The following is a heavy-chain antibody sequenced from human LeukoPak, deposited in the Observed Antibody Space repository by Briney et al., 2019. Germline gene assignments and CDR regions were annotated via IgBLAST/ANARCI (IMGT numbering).Heavy chain of an antibody. CDR2: ISFDGSYK. J-gene: IGHJ4*02. CDR3: AKDRRGRSGWYEDFDS. D-gene: IGHD6-19*01. CDR1: GFNFNTFG. Sequence: PGRSLRLSCAASGFNFNTFGMHWVRQAPGKGLEWVVVISFDGSYKYYSDSLRGRFTISRDNSNNTLLLQMNSLRTEDTAVYYCAKDRRGRSGWYEDFDSWGQGTLVTVSS. V-gene: IGHV3-30*18.